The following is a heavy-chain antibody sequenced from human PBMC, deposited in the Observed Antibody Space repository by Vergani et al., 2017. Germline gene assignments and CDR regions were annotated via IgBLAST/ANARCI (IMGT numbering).Heavy chain of an antibody. J-gene: IGHJ6*02. CDR2: IIPILGIA. CDR3: AGEKGGGDNYYYGMDV. CDR1: GGTFSSYA. D-gene: IGHD4-17*01. V-gene: IGHV1-69*04. Sequence: QVQLVQSGAEVKKPGSSVKVSCKASGGTFSSYAISWVRQAPGQGLEWMGRIIPILGIANYAQKFQGRVTITADKSTSTAYMELSSLRSEDTAVDYWAGEKGGGDNYYYGMDVWGQGTTVTVSS.